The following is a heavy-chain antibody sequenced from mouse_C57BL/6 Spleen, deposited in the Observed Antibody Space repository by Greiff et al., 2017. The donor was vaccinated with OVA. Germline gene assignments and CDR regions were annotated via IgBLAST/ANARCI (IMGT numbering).Heavy chain of an antibody. CDR3: ARDVDGGWYFDV. D-gene: IGHD1-1*01. J-gene: IGHJ1*03. Sequence: VQLQQPGAELVMPGASVKLSCKASGYTFTSYWMHWVKQRPGQGLEWIGEFDPSDSYTNYNQKFKGKSTLTVDKSSSTAYMQLSSLTSEDSAVYYCARDVDGGWYFDVWGTGTTVTVSS. CDR2: FDPSDSYT. V-gene: IGHV1-69*01. CDR1: GYTFTSYW.